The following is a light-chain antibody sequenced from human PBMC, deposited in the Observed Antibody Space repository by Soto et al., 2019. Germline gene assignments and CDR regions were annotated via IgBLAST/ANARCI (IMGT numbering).Light chain of an antibody. CDR2: KAS. Sequence: DIQMTQSPSTLSASVGDRVTITCRASQSISSWLAWYQQKPGKAPKLLIYKASSLESGVPSRFSGSGSGTEFTLTISSLQPDDFGTYYCQQYNSYPWTFGQGTKVEI. V-gene: IGKV1-5*03. CDR3: QQYNSYPWT. J-gene: IGKJ1*01. CDR1: QSISSW.